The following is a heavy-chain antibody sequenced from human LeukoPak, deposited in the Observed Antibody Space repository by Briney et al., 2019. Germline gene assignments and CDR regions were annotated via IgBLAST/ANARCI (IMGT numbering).Heavy chain of an antibody. CDR3: ARGSLDYSQDY. V-gene: IGHV4-59*08. D-gene: IGHD2-15*01. J-gene: IGHJ4*02. Sequence: PSETLSLTCTVSGGSISSYYWSWIRQPPGKGLEWIGYIYYSGSTNYNPSLKSRVTISVDTSKNQFSLKLSSVTAADTAVYYCARGSLDYSQDYWGQGTLVTVSS. CDR2: IYYSGST. CDR1: GGSISSYY.